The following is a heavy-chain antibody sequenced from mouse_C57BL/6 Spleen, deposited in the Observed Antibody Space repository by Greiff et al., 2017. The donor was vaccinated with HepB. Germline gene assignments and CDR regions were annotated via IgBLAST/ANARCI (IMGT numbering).Heavy chain of an antibody. J-gene: IGHJ2*01. CDR2: INYDGSST. CDR1: GFTFSDYY. D-gene: IGHD1-1*01. V-gene: IGHV5-16*01. CDR3: AREDGSSLFDY. Sequence: EVQLVESEGGLVQPGSSMKLSCTASGFTFSDYYMAWVRQVPEKGLEWVANINYDGSSTYYLDSLKSRFIISRDNAKNILYLQMSSLKSEDTATYYCAREDGSSLFDYWGQGTTLTVSS.